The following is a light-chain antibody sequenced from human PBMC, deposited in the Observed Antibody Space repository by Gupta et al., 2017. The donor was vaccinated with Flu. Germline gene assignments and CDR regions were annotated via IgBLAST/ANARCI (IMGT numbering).Light chain of an antibody. CDR2: AAS. V-gene: IGKV1-16*02. Sequence: DIQMTQSPPSLSASVGDRVTTTCRASQGIGTSLAWFQQNPGKVPKPLIYAASSLQGGVPSKFGGSGSGADFTLTISNLQPEDFATYYCLQYNNYPFTFGQGTRLEIK. CDR1: QGIGTS. J-gene: IGKJ5*01. CDR3: LQYNNYPFT.